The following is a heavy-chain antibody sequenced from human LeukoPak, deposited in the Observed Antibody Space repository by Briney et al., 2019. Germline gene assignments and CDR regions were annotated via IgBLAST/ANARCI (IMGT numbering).Heavy chain of an antibody. V-gene: IGHV4-59*01. CDR2: IYYSGIT. D-gene: IGHD2-2*01. J-gene: IGHJ6*02. Sequence: PSETLSLTCTVSGGSISSYYWSWIRQPPGNGLEWIGYIYYSGITNYNPSLKSRVTMSVDTSKNQFSLNLSSVTAADTAAYYCARDSRYCNSISCYGRPGYYGLDVWGQGTTVTVSS. CDR1: GGSISSYY. CDR3: ARDSRYCNSISCYGRPGYYGLDV.